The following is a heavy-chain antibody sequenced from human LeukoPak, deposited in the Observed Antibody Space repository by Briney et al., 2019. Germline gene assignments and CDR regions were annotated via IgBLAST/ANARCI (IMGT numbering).Heavy chain of an antibody. D-gene: IGHD6-19*01. Sequence: PGGSLRLSCAASGFTFSSYSMNWVRQAPGKGLEWVSSISSSSSYIYYADSVKGRFTISRDNAKNSLYLQMNSLRAEDTAVYYCARDPTGYSSGWKPTRYFDLWGRGTLVTVSS. V-gene: IGHV3-21*01. CDR2: ISSSSSYI. CDR1: GFTFSSYS. CDR3: ARDPTGYSSGWKPTRYFDL. J-gene: IGHJ2*01.